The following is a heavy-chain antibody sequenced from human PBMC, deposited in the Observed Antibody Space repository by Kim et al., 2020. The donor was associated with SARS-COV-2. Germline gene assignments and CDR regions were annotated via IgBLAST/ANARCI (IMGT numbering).Heavy chain of an antibody. CDR1: GFTFSSYS. J-gene: IGHJ4*02. D-gene: IGHD6-19*01. CDR2: ISSSSSYI. V-gene: IGHV3-21*01. Sequence: GGSLRLSCAASGFTFSSYSMNWVRQAPGKGLEWVSSISSSSSYIYYADSVKGRFTISRDNAKNSLYLQMNSLRAEDTAVYYCARDSSGWYEIDYWGQGTLVTVSS. CDR3: ARDSSGWYEIDY.